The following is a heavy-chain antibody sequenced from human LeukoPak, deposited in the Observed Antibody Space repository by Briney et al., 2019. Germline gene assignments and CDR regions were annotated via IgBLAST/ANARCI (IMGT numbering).Heavy chain of an antibody. D-gene: IGHD3-22*01. J-gene: IGHJ5*02. CDR3: ARDRPFYDSSAQRGHWFDP. CDR1: GGSISSSSYY. V-gene: IGHV4-61*01. Sequence: SETLSLTCTVSGGSISSSSYYWGWIRQPPGKGLEWIGYIYYSGSTNYSPSLKSRVTISVDTSKNQFSLKLSSVTAADTAVYYCARDRPFYDSSAQRGHWFDPWGQGTLVTVSS. CDR2: IYYSGST.